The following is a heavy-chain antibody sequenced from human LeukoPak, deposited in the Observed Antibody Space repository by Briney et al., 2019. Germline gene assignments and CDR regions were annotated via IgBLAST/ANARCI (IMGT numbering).Heavy chain of an antibody. CDR3: ARDYYGGTHFDY. V-gene: IGHV3-48*04. CDR2: ITASSGTI. D-gene: IGHD4-23*01. J-gene: IGHJ4*02. Sequence: PGGSLRLSCAASGFSISRSSMNWVRQAPGKGLEWVSYITASSGTIYYGDSVKGRFAISRDNAENSVYPQMNSLRAEDTAVYYCARDYYGGTHFDYWGQGTLVTVSS. CDR1: GFSISRSS.